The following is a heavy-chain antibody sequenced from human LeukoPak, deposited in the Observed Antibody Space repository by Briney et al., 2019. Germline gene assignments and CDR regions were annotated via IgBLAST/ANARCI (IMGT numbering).Heavy chain of an antibody. V-gene: IGHV1-18*01. CDR2: ISAYNGNT. CDR1: RYTFTSYG. Sequence: ASVKVSCKASRYTFTSYGIGWVRQAPGLGLEWMGWISAYNGNTNYAQKLQGRVTMTTDTSTSTAYMELRSLRSDDTAVYYCATSPRGRAFDIWGQGTMVTVSS. J-gene: IGHJ3*02. CDR3: ATSPRGRAFDI. D-gene: IGHD3-16*01.